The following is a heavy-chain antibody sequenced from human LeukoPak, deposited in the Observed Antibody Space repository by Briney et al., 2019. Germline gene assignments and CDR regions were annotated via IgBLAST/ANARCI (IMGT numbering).Heavy chain of an antibody. J-gene: IGHJ4*02. CDR3: ARLSPGLLWFGESKYYFDY. V-gene: IGHV4-4*07. Sequence: PSETLSLTCTVSGGSISSYYWSWIRQPAGKGLEWIGRIYTSGSTNYNPSLKSRVTMSVDTSKNQFSLKLSSVTAADTAVYYCARLSPGLLWFGESKYYFDYWGQGTLVTVSS. CDR1: GGSISSYY. D-gene: IGHD3-10*01. CDR2: IYTSGST.